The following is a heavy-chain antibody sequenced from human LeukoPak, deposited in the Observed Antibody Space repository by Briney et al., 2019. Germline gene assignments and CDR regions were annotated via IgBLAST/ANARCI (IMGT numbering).Heavy chain of an antibody. V-gene: IGHV1-69*01. Sequence: SVKVSCKASGGTFSSYAISWVPQAPGQGLEWMGGIIPIFGTANYAQKFQGRVTITADESTSTAYMELSSLRSEDTAVYYCARRWLRFLEWFFDYWGQGTLATVSS. CDR2: IIPIFGTA. D-gene: IGHD3-3*01. J-gene: IGHJ4*02. CDR1: GGTFSSYA. CDR3: ARRWLRFLEWFFDY.